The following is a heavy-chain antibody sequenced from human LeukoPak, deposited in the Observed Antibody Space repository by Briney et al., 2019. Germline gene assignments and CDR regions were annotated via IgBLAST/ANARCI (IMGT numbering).Heavy chain of an antibody. J-gene: IGHJ5*02. V-gene: IGHV5-51*01. CDR1: GYPFTTYW. CDR3: ARQRGPSGTINWFDP. D-gene: IGHD3-10*01. Sequence: GESLKISCETSGYPFTTYWIGWVRQVPGAGLEWGGAIYPDDSDTRYGPSFQGQVAISADKSIRTAYLQWSNLKASDTAMYYCARQRGPSGTINWFDPWGQGTLVTVSS. CDR2: IYPDDSDT.